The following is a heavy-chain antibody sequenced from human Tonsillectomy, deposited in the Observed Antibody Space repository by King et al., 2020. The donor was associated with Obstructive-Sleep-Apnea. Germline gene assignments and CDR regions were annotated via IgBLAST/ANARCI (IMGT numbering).Heavy chain of an antibody. J-gene: IGHJ5*02. V-gene: IGHV3-48*04. D-gene: IGHD2-15*01. Sequence: VQLVESGGGLVQPGGSLRLSCAASGFTFSSYSMNWVRQAPGKGLEWVSYISSSSSTIYYADSVKGRFTISRDNAKNSLYLQMNSLRAEDTAVYYCARVVGGSGPNWFDPWGQGTLVTVSS. CDR2: ISSSSSTI. CDR1: GFTFSSYS. CDR3: ARVVGGSGPNWFDP.